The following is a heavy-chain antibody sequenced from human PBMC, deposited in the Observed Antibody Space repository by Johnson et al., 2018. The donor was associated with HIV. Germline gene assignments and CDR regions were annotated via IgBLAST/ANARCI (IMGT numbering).Heavy chain of an antibody. CDR1: GFTVSSIY. V-gene: IGHV3-66*01. CDR2: IYSGGST. D-gene: IGHD1-26*01. Sequence: VLLVESGGGLVQPGGSLRLSCAASGFTVSSIYMSWVRQAPGKGLEWVSIIYSGGSTYYADSVKGRFTISRDNSKNTLYLQMNSLRAEDTAVYYCARDPSPIVGATYAFDIWGQGTMVTVSS. CDR3: ARDPSPIVGATYAFDI. J-gene: IGHJ3*02.